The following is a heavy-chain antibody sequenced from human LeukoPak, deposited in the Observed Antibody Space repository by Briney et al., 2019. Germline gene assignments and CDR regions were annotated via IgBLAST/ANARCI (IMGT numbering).Heavy chain of an antibody. Sequence: RGSLRLSCAASGFTFSDYAMNWVRQAPGKGLEWVSYISSYSSSIYYADSVQGRFAISRDNANNSVILHMNGLRAEDTAVYYCARGNTGYCDGPSCNNHFFFIDICGKGTTFTVSS. V-gene: IGHV3-48*04. CDR2: ISSYSSSI. CDR1: GFTFSDYA. D-gene: IGHD2-21*01. CDR3: ARGNTGYCDGPSCNNHFFFIDI. J-gene: IGHJ6*03.